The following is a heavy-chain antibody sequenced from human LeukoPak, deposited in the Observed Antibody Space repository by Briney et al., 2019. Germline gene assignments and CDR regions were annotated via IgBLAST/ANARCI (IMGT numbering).Heavy chain of an antibody. Sequence: SETLSLTCTVSGGSISSYYWSWIRQPPGKGLEWIGYIYYSGSTNYNPSLKSRVTISVDTSKNQFSLNLSSVTAADTAVYYCARSKGDFDYWGQGTLVTVSS. CDR3: ARSKGDFDY. J-gene: IGHJ4*02. V-gene: IGHV4-59*01. CDR2: IYYSGST. CDR1: GGSISSYY.